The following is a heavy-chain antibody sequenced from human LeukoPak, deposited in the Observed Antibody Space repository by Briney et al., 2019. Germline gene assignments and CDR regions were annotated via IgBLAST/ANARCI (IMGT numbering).Heavy chain of an antibody. CDR2: INPSDGSI. J-gene: IGHJ4*02. V-gene: IGHV1-46*01. Sequence: RASVKVSCKASGYTFTSHRIQWVRQAPGQGLEWMGLINPSDGSIAYAHRFQGRVTMTRDTSTSIVYMDLSSLRSEDTAVYYCAKAPRNSSTTLDYWGQGTLLTVSS. CDR3: AKAPRNSSTTLDY. CDR1: GYTFTSHR. D-gene: IGHD6-13*01.